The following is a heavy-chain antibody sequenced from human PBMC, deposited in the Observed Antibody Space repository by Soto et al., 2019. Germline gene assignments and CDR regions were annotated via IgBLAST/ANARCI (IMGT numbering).Heavy chain of an antibody. CDR1: GTSISSYY. Sequence: SETLSLTCTVSGTSISSYYWSWIRQPPGKGLEWISNIHYSGTTNYNPSLASRVTISVDTSKNQFSLKMTSVTAADRAIYFCARYHPYPLAYWGRGTLVTVSS. J-gene: IGHJ1*01. CDR3: ARYHPYPLAY. D-gene: IGHD2-2*01. CDR2: IHYSGTT. V-gene: IGHV4-59*01.